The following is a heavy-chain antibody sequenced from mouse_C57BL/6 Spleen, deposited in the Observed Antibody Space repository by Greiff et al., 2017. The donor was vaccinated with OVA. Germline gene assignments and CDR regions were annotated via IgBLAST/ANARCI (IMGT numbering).Heavy chain of an antibody. CDR1: GYAFSSSW. CDR3: ARGDGYDDYYAMGY. CDR2: IYPGDGDT. V-gene: IGHV1-82*01. D-gene: IGHD2-2*01. Sequence: QVQLKQSGPELVKPGASVKISCKASGYAFSSSWMNWVKQRPGKGLEWIGRIYPGDGDTNYNGKFKGKATLTADKSSSTAYMQLSSLTSEDSAVYFCARGDGYDDYYAMGYWGQGTSVTVSS. J-gene: IGHJ4*01.